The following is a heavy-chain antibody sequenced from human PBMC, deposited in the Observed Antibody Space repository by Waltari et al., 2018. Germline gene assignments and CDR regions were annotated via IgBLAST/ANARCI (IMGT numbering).Heavy chain of an antibody. V-gene: IGHV4-4*02. Sequence: QVQLQGSGPRLVKPSETLFLTCAMSGDSVNSDSWWTWVRQGPGETLEWIAETFHTGSSHYNPSLQSRVTILLDKSKNQFSLEMKYVTAADTAVYYCARGGEYVWKVWGQGALVIVSS. CDR1: GDSVNSDSW. CDR3: ARGGEYVWKV. CDR2: TFHTGSS. J-gene: IGHJ4*02. D-gene: IGHD3-16*01.